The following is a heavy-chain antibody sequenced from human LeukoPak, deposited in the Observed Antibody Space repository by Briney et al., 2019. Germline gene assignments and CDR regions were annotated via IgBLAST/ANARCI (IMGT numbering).Heavy chain of an antibody. D-gene: IGHD6-19*01. CDR3: ARNSGWYGVS. CDR2: IYTSGST. J-gene: IGHJ4*02. CDR1: GGSISSGSYY. V-gene: IGHV4-61*02. Sequence: SETLSLTCTVSGGSISSGSYYWSWIRQPAGKGLEWIGRIYTSGSTNYNPSLKSRVTMSVDTSKNQFSLKLSSVTAADTAVYYCARNSGWYGVSWGQGTLVTVSS.